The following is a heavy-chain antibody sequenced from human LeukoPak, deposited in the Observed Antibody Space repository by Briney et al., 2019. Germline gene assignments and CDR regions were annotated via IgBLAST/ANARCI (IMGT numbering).Heavy chain of an antibody. J-gene: IGHJ6*02. CDR1: GFNFSSYA. CDR2: ISYDGSDK. D-gene: IGHD5-18*01. CDR3: AGTEDTAMVRNYYYYGMDV. V-gene: IGHV3-30*04. Sequence: GGSLSLSCAASGFNFSSYAMHWVRQAPGKGLEWVAVISYDGSDKYYADSVKGRFTISRDNSKNTLYLQMNSLRAEDTAVYYCAGTEDTAMVRNYYYYGMDVWGQGTTVTVSS.